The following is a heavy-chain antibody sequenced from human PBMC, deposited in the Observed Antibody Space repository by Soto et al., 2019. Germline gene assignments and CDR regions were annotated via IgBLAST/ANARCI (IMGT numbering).Heavy chain of an antibody. Sequence: QVQLVESGGGVVQPGRSLRLSCAASGFTFSSYAMHWVRQAPGKGLEWVAVISYDGSNKYYADSVKGRFTISRDNSKNTLYLQMNSLRAEDTAAYYCARDKSIAVAGTFDYWGQGTLVTVSS. CDR2: ISYDGSNK. CDR1: GFTFSSYA. J-gene: IGHJ4*02. D-gene: IGHD6-19*01. CDR3: ARDKSIAVAGTFDY. V-gene: IGHV3-30-3*01.